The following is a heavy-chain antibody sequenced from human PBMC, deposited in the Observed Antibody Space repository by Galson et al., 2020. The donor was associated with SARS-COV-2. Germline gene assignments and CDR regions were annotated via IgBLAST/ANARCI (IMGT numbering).Heavy chain of an antibody. CDR1: GFTFDDYA. D-gene: IGHD3-9*01. CDR2: ISWNSGSI. J-gene: IGHJ4*02. Sequence: SLKISCAASGFTFDDYAMHWVRQAPGKGLEWVSGISWNSGSIGYADSVKGRFTISRDNAKNSLYLQMNSLRAEDTALYYCAKGANYYDILTAYFDYWGQGTLVTVSS. V-gene: IGHV3-9*01. CDR3: AKGANYYDILTAYFDY.